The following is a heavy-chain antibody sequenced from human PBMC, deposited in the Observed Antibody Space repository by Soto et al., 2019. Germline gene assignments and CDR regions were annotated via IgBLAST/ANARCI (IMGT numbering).Heavy chain of an antibody. D-gene: IGHD3-3*01. CDR1: GFTFDDYA. CDR2: ISWNSGSI. V-gene: IGHV3-9*01. Sequence: SLRLSCAASGFTFDDYAMHWVRQAPGKGLEWVSGISWNSGSIGYAGSVKGRFTISRDNAKNSLYLQMNSLRAEDTALYYCAKAAYDFWSGDYYYMDIWGKGTTVTVSS. J-gene: IGHJ6*03. CDR3: AKAAYDFWSGDYYYMDI.